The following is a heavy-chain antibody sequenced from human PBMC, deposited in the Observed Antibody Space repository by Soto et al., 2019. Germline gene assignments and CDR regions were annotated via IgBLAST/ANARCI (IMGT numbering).Heavy chain of an antibody. CDR1: GGSISSSSYY. J-gene: IGHJ6*03. CDR2: IYYSGST. V-gene: IGHV4-39*01. CDR3: AGGYDFWSGRRYYYYYYYMDV. D-gene: IGHD3-3*01. Sequence: PSETLSLTCTVSGGSISSSSYYWGWIRQPPGKGLEWIGSIYYSGSTYYNPSLKSRVTISVDTSKNQFSLKLSSVTAADTAVYYCAGGYDFWSGRRYYYYYYYMDVWGKGTTVTVSS.